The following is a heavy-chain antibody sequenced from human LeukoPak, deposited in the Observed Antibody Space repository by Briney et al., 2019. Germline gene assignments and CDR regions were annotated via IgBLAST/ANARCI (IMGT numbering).Heavy chain of an antibody. D-gene: IGHD3-22*01. V-gene: IGHV4-59*01. Sequence: NPSETLSLTCTVSGGSISSYYWSWIRQPPGKGLEWIGYIYYSGSTNYNPSLKSRVTISVDTSKNQFSLKLSSVTAADTAVYYCARVARPDYYDSSGYYYDYWGQGTLATVSS. CDR1: GGSISSYY. CDR3: ARVARPDYYDSSGYYYDY. J-gene: IGHJ4*02. CDR2: IYYSGST.